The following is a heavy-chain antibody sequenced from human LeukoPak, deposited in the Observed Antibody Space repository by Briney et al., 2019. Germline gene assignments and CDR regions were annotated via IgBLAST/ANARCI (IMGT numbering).Heavy chain of an antibody. CDR3: ARGGVLLWFGELSAPFDY. Sequence: SETLSVTPTVPVGSIISSSYYRGWIRHPPGKWLDWIGYIYYSGCHYYNPSLKSRVTITVDTSKNQFSLKLNSVTAADTAVYYCARGGVLLWFGELSAPFDYWGQGALVTVSS. J-gene: IGHJ4*02. D-gene: IGHD3-10*01. CDR2: IYYSGCH. V-gene: IGHV4-39*01. CDR1: VGSIISSSYY.